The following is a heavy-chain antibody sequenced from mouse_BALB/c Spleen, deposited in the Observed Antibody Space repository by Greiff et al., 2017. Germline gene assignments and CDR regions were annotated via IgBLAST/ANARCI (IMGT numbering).Heavy chain of an antibody. CDR1: GFSLTSYG. Sequence: VQLQESGPGLVAPSQSLSITCTVSGFSLTSYGVHWVRQPPGKGLEWLGVIWAGGSTNYNTALMSRLTIIKDNSKSQVFLKMHSLQTDDTAMYYCARDGYSSSSDWFDYWGQGTLVTVSA. D-gene: IGHD1-1*01. J-gene: IGHJ3*01. CDR3: ARDGYSSSSDWFDY. V-gene: IGHV2-9*02. CDR2: IWAGGST.